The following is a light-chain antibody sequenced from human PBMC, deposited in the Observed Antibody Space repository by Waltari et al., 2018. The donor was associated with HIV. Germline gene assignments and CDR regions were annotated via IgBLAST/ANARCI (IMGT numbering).Light chain of an antibody. CDR3: SSYSTAANVV. V-gene: IGLV2-14*01. CDR1: TSYIGGYTF. J-gene: IGLJ2*01. Sequence: QSALTQPASVSGSPGPSITMSCTGTTSYIGGYTFVSWYKKHPGKAPKVIIYEVSNRPSGVSTRFSGSKSGNTASLTISGLQAEDEADYYCSSYSTAANVVFGEGTKLTV. CDR2: EVS.